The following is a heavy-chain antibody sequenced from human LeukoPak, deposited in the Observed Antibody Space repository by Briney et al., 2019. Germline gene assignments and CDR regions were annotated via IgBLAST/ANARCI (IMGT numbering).Heavy chain of an antibody. CDR2: ISTSGGVT. Sequence: GGSLRLSCAASGFTFSSYAMSWVRQAPGKGLELVSSISTSGGVTYYADSVKGRFTISRDNSRNTLYLQMNSLTAEDTALYYCAKDKVVAAILGHDAFDIWGQGTMVTVSS. V-gene: IGHV3-23*01. CDR1: GFTFSSYA. J-gene: IGHJ3*02. D-gene: IGHD2-15*01. CDR3: AKDKVVAAILGHDAFDI.